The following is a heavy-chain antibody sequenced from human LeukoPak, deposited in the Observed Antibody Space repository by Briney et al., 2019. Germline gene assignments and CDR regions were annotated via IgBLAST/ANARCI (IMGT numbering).Heavy chain of an antibody. CDR2: IIPIFGTA. V-gene: IGHV1-69*06. D-gene: IGHD3-22*01. J-gene: IGHJ6*03. Sequence: SVKVSCKASGGTFSSYAISWVRQAPGQGLEWMGGIIPIFGTANYAQKFQGRVTITADKSTSTAYMELSSLRSEDTAVYYCARASTSPYYDSSGYYYPPPMDVWGKGTTVTVSS. CDR3: ARASTSPYYDSSGYYYPPPMDV. CDR1: GGTFSSYA.